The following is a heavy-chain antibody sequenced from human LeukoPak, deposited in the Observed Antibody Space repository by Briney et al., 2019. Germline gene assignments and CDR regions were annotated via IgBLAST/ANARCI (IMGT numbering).Heavy chain of an antibody. V-gene: IGHV3-74*01. CDR2: INNDGSDT. CDR1: GFTFSNYW. J-gene: IGHJ5*02. CDR3: TRGATASFDP. Sequence: GGSLRLSRAASGFTFSNYWMHWVRQAPGKGLVWVSRINNDGSDTVYADSVKGRFTISRDNAKNTVYLQMNSLRVEDTAIYYCTRGATASFDPWGQGTLVTVS. D-gene: IGHD5-12*01.